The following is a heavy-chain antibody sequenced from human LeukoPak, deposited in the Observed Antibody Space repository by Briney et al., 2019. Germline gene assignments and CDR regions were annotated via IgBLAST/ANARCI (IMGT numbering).Heavy chain of an antibody. CDR3: ASSNDILTGFDY. Sequence: ASVKVSCKASGYTFTSYGISWVRQAPGQGLEWMGWISAYNGNTNYAQKLQGRVTMTTDTSTSTAYMGLRSLRSDDTAVYYCASSNDILTGFDYWGQGTLVTVSS. J-gene: IGHJ4*02. CDR1: GYTFTSYG. D-gene: IGHD3-9*01. CDR2: ISAYNGNT. V-gene: IGHV1-18*01.